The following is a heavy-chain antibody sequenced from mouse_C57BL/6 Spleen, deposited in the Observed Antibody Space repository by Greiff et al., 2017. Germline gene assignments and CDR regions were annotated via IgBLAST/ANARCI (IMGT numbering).Heavy chain of an antibody. CDR2: IHPNSGST. J-gene: IGHJ4*01. Sequence: QVQLQQSGAELVKPGASVKLSCKASGYTFTSYWMHWVKQRPGQGLEWIGMIHPNSGSTNYNEKFKSKSTLTVDKSSSTAYMQLSSLTSEDSAVYYCARDSYAMDYWGQGTSVTVSS. CDR1: GYTFTSYW. V-gene: IGHV1-64*01. CDR3: ARDSYAMDY.